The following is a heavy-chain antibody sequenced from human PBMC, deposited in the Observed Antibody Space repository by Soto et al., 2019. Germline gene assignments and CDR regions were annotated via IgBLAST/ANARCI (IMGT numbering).Heavy chain of an antibody. V-gene: IGHV3-7*03. D-gene: IGHD2-2*01. Sequence: GGSLRLSCTASGFSFSSNWMSWVRQAPGKGPEWVANINEGGGEKYCADSVKGRFTISRDNAKSALYLQMNSLRVEDTAIYYCAKDPYCSSHACFGPDYWGQGTLVTVSS. J-gene: IGHJ4*02. CDR2: INEGGGEK. CDR1: GFSFSSNW. CDR3: AKDPYCSSHACFGPDY.